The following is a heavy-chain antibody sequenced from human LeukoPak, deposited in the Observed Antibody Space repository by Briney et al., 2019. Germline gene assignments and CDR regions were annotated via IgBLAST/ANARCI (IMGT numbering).Heavy chain of an antibody. J-gene: IGHJ4*02. CDR1: GFTFSSYS. Sequence: GGSLRLSCVASGFTFSSYSMNWVRQAPGKGLEWVSSISSSSSYIYYADSVKGRFTISRDNAKNSLYLQMNSLRAEDTAVYYCARVPHPVAAAAYYFDYWGQGTLVTVSS. V-gene: IGHV3-21*01. CDR3: ARVPHPVAAAAYYFDY. CDR2: ISSSSSYI. D-gene: IGHD6-13*01.